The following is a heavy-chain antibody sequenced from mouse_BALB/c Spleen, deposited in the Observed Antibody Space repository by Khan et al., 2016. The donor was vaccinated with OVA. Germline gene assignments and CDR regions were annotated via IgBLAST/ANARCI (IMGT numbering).Heavy chain of an antibody. CDR1: GFSLTGYG. Sequence: QVQLKQSGPGLVAPSQSLSITCTVSGFSLTGYGVNWVRQPPGKGLEWLGMIWGDGSTDYNSALKSRLSISKDNSKSQVFLKMNSLQTDDTARYYGARAYYGNYREAMDYWGLGTSVTVSS. CDR3: ARAYYGNYREAMDY. J-gene: IGHJ4*01. CDR2: IWGDGST. D-gene: IGHD2-10*01. V-gene: IGHV2-6-7*01.